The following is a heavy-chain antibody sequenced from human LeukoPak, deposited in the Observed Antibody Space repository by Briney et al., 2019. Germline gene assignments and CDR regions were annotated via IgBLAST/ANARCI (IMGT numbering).Heavy chain of an antibody. J-gene: IGHJ4*02. V-gene: IGHV3-7*01. CDR1: GFTFSNYW. CDR3: ARDLNWDNV. CDR2: ISPDGSEK. Sequence: GGSLRLSCAASGFTFSNYWMTWVRQAPGKGLECVANISPDGSEKYYVDSVKGRFTISRDNAKNSLYLQMNSLRAEDTAAYYCARDLNWDNVWGQGTLVTVSS. D-gene: IGHD7-27*01.